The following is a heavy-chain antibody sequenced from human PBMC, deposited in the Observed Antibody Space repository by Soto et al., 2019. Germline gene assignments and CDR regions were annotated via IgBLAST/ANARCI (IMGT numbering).Heavy chain of an antibody. V-gene: IGHV4-39*01. D-gene: IGHD3-10*01. CDR3: XRPRYGSGTINWFDP. J-gene: IGHJ5*02. Sequence: SETLSLTCTVSGDSLGRSTYYWAWIRQPPGKGLEWIGSIYYSGSTYYNPSLKSRVTISVETSKNQFSLKLSSVSAADTALYFCXRPRYGSGTINWFDPWGQGTLVTVSS. CDR2: IYYSGST. CDR1: GDSLGRSTYY.